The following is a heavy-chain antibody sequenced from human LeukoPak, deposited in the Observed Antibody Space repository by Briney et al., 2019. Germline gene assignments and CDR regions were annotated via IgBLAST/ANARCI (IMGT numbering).Heavy chain of an antibody. Sequence: GGSLRLSCAASGFTFSTYDMHWVRQAPGEGPEWVAAIGYDGSNKYYADSVNGRFTISRDNSKNTLYLQMNSLRAEDTAVYYCASQTKYSSSWYFDYWGQGTLVTVSS. CDR2: IGYDGSNK. CDR1: GFTFSTYD. J-gene: IGHJ4*02. V-gene: IGHV3-30*03. D-gene: IGHD6-13*01. CDR3: ASQTKYSSSWYFDY.